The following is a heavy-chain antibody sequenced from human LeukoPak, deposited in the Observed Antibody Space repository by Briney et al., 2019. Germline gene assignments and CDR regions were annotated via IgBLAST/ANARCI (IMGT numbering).Heavy chain of an antibody. D-gene: IGHD3-22*01. CDR1: GYTFTNFY. V-gene: IGHV1-2*06. Sequence: ASLKVSCKASGYTFTNFYVHWVRQAPGKGLEWMGRINHNTGGKNYAQKFQGRVTLTRDTSIGTAYMEVNSLRSDDTAVYFCAITIVENAYDVWGQGTMVTVSS. J-gene: IGHJ3*01. CDR2: INHNTGGK. CDR3: AITIVENAYDV.